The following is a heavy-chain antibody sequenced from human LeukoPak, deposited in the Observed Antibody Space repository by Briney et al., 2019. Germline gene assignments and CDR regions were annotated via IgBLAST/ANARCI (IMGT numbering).Heavy chain of an antibody. CDR2: SYYNGTT. J-gene: IGHJ5*02. V-gene: IGHV4-39*01. Sequence: SETLSLTCTVSGGSISNSGYYWGWIRQPPGKGLEWIGSSYYNGTTYYNPSLKSRFIITVDTSKQQFSLRLTSVTAADTAVYYCARHVLQYYRTGLDPWGQGTLVTVSS. CDR3: ARHVLQYYRTGLDP. D-gene: IGHD4-11*01. CDR1: GGSISNSGYY.